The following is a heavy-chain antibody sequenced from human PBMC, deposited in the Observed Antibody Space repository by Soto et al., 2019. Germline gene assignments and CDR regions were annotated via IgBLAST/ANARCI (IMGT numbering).Heavy chain of an antibody. J-gene: IGHJ4*02. D-gene: IGHD6-6*01. CDR2: ISYDESDK. Sequence: GSLRLSCAASGFNFITYSLSWVRQAPGKGLEWVAVISYDESDKYYADSLKGRFTISRDNSKNTLYLQMNSLRAEDTAVYYCAKDLSSSPIYFDYWGQGTLVTVSS. CDR3: AKDLSSSPIYFDY. CDR1: GFNFITYS. V-gene: IGHV3-30*18.